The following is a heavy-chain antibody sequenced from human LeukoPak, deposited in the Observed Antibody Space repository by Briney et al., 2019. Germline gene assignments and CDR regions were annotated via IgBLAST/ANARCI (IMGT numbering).Heavy chain of an antibody. CDR3: ANDFDY. J-gene: IGHJ4*02. CDR2: ISGSGDYT. V-gene: IGHV3-23*01. Sequence: PGGSLRLSCAASGFTFNNYAMSWVRQAPGKGLEWVSTISGSGDYTCYADSVKGRFTISRDISKNTLYLQMNSLRAEDTAVYYCANDFDYWGQGTLVTVSS. CDR1: GFTFNNYA.